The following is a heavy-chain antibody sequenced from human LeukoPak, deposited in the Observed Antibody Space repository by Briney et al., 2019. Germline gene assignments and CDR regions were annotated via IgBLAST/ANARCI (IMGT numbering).Heavy chain of an antibody. V-gene: IGHV3-23*01. J-gene: IGHJ4*02. CDR1: VLSFSSSA. Sequence: GGSLRLSCTASVLSFSSSAMRWVRQAPGKGLECVSAISSSGGSTYYADAVKGRFTISRDNSKNTLYLQMNSLRADDTAVYYCAKGGYCSSTSCPVDYWGQGTLVTVSS. D-gene: IGHD2-2*01. CDR2: ISSSGGST. CDR3: AKGGYCSSTSCPVDY.